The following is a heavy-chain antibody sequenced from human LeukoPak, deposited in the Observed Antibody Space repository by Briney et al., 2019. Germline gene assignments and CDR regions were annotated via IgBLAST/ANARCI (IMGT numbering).Heavy chain of an antibody. V-gene: IGHV3-23*01. J-gene: IGHJ4*02. D-gene: IGHD3-9*01. CDR1: GFSLDNYA. Sequence: PGGSLRLSCAASGFSLDNYAMNWARQATGKGLEWVSAISASGGTTYNSDSVKGRFTISRDSAKNTLYLQINSLRAEDSAVYYCAKGAHFDWLLNYWGQGTLVTVSS. CDR3: AKGAHFDWLLNY. CDR2: ISASGGTT.